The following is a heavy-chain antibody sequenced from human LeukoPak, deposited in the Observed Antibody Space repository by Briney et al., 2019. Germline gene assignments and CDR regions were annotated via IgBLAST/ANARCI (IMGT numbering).Heavy chain of an antibody. CDR1: GGTFSSYA. V-gene: IGHV1-46*01. Sequence: ASVKVSCKASGGTFSSYAISWMRQAPGQGPEWMGIINPRGGSTEYSHKFQGRLTMTSDTSTSTVYMELNSLRSEDTAVYFCARVGVTAATADYWGQGTLVTVSS. D-gene: IGHD6-25*01. CDR2: INPRGGST. CDR3: ARVGVTAATADY. J-gene: IGHJ4*02.